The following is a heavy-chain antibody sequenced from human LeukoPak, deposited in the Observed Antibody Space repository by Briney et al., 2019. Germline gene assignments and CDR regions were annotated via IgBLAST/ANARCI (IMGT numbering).Heavy chain of an antibody. D-gene: IGHD3-16*02. CDR2: IYTSGST. V-gene: IGHV4-4*07. J-gene: IGHJ4*02. Sequence: SETLSLTCTVSGGSISSYYWSWIRQPAGKGLEWIGRIYTSGSTNYNPSLKSRVTMSVDTSKNQFSLKLSSVTAADTAVYYCARISPMITFGGVIDWGQGTLVTVPS. CDR3: ARISPMITFGGVID. CDR1: GGSISSYY.